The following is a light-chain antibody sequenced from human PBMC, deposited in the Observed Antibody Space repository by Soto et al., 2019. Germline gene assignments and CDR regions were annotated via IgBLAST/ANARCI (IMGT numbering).Light chain of an antibody. J-gene: IGLJ1*01. Sequence: SVLTQPRSVSWSPGQSVTVSCSGTISYVGVHNHVSWYQQHPGKAPKVIIFDVNNRPSGVPDRFYGSKSGNTASLTISGLQAEDEADYYCCSYAGTFNYVFGIGTKVTVL. CDR3: CSYAGTFNYV. V-gene: IGLV2-11*01. CDR2: DVN. CDR1: ISYVGVHNH.